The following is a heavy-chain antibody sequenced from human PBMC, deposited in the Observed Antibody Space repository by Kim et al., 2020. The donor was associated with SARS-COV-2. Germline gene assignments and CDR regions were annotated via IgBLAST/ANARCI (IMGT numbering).Heavy chain of an antibody. CDR2: NT. Sequence: NTNYAQKLQGRVTMTTDTSTSTAYMELRSLRSDDTAVYYGARVVRGVIGYWGQGTLVTVSS. CDR3: ARVVRGVIGY. D-gene: IGHD3-10*01. V-gene: IGHV1-18*01. J-gene: IGHJ4*02.